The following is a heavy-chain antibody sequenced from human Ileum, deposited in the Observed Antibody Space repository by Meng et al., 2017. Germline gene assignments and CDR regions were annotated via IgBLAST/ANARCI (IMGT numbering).Heavy chain of an antibody. J-gene: IGHJ4*02. Sequence: QLQLHRWGRRLAEPAWPRPLTSAVAGRPISSGDWWSWFRQPPGKGLGWIAEMKLGGGPNYNPSLKSRVTMSVDKSNDHLSLQLTSVTAADTAVYYCAHIFDSWGQGTLVTVSS. CDR2: MKLGGGP. CDR1: GRPISSGDW. V-gene: IGHV4-4*02. CDR3: AHIFDS.